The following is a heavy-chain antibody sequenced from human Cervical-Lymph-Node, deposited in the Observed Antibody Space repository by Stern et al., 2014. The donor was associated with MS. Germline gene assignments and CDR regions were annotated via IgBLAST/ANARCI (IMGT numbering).Heavy chain of an antibody. CDR3: ARGHIPYAYNYLFDY. CDR2: AWYDGSTA. CDR1: GFTFSSYG. D-gene: IGHD5-24*01. V-gene: IGHV3-33*01. J-gene: IGHJ4*02. Sequence: DQLVESGGGVVQPGTSLRLSCAASGFTFSSYGMHWVRQAPGKGLEWVALAWYDGSTAYYTNSVKGRFTISRDNSKNTLSLQMNSLTAEYTAVYYCARGHIPYAYNYLFDYWGQGTLVTVSS.